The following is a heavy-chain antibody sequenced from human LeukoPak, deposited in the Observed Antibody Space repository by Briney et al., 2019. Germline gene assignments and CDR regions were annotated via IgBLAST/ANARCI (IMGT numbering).Heavy chain of an antibody. CDR1: GFTFSSYG. CDR3: ARDGVTYGGASGYFDY. J-gene: IGHJ4*02. V-gene: IGHV3-33*01. D-gene: IGHD2-21*01. CDR2: IWYDGSNK. Sequence: GGSLRLSCATSGFTFSSYGMHWVRQAPGKGLEWVAVIWYDGSNKYYADSVKGRCTISRDNSKNTLYLQMNSLRAEDTAVYYCARDGVTYGGASGYFDYWGQGTLVTVSS.